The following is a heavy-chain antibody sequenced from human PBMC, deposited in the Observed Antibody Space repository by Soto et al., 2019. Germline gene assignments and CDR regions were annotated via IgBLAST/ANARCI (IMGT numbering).Heavy chain of an antibody. CDR2: ISGSGGST. J-gene: IGHJ4*02. V-gene: IGHV3-23*01. CDR1: GFTFSNCA. Sequence: EVQLLESGGGLVQPGGSLRLSCAASGFTFSNCAMSWVRQSPGKGLEWVSAISGSGGSTYYADSVKGRFTISRDNSKNTLYLQMNSLRAEDTAVYYCAKDPVGATHPYYFDFWGLGTLVTVSS. D-gene: IGHD1-26*01. CDR3: AKDPVGATHPYYFDF.